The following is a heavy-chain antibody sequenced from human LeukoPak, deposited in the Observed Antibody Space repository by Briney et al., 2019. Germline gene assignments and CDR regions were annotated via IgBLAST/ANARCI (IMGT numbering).Heavy chain of an antibody. CDR1: GFTFSSYG. J-gene: IGHJ4*02. CDR2: IWYDGSKN. D-gene: IGHD1-26*01. CDR3: VKDYQVGNSPAFGDY. V-gene: IGHV3-33*03. Sequence: PGGSLRLSCAASGFTFSSYGMHWVRQAPGKGLEWVAIIWYDGSKNYYADSVKGRFTISRDNSKNTLYLQMNSLRVEDTAVYYCVKDYQVGNSPAFGDYWGQGTLVTISS.